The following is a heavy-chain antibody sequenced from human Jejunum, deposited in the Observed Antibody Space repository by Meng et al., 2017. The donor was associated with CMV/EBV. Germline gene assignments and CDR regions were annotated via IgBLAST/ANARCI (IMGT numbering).Heavy chain of an antibody. CDR1: FDDYT. CDR2: ISWDGDTI. D-gene: IGHD6-6*01. CDR3: AKDRVAARPGYYYYGLDV. Sequence: FDDYTMHWVRQAPGKGLEWVCLISWDGDTIYYTDSVKGRFTISRDNSKNSLYLQMNSLRTEDTALYYCAKDRVAARPGYYYYGLDVWGQGTTVTVSS. J-gene: IGHJ6*02. V-gene: IGHV3-43*01.